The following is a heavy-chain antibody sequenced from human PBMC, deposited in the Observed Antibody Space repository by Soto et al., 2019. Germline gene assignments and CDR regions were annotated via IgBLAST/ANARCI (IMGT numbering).Heavy chain of an antibody. V-gene: IGHV1-2*04. D-gene: IGHD2-2*01. J-gene: IGHJ6*02. CDR1: GYTFTGYD. CDR3: ARGTGLLSAGMDV. CDR2: INPNSGGT. Sequence: ASVKVSCKASGYTFTGYDMDGVRQAPGQGLEWMGWINPNSGGTNYAQKFQGWVTMTRDTSISTAYMELSRLRSDDTAVYYCARGTGLLSAGMDVWGQGTTVTVSS.